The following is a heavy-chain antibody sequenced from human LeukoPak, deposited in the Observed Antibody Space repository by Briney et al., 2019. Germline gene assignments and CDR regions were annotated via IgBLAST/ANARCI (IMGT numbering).Heavy chain of an antibody. CDR1: GYTFTGYY. V-gene: IGHV1-2*02. Sequence: ASVKVSCKASGYTFTGYYMHWVRQAPGQGLEWMGWINPNSGGTNYAQKFQGRVTMTRDTSISTAYMELSRLRSDDTAVYYCAREQYRSSTLDYWGQGTLVTVSS. CDR3: AREQYRSSTLDY. CDR2: INPNSGGT. D-gene: IGHD5-18*01. J-gene: IGHJ4*02.